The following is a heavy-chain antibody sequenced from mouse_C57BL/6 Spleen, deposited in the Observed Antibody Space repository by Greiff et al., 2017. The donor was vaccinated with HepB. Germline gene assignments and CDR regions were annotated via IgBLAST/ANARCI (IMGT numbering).Heavy chain of an antibody. D-gene: IGHD2-4*01. CDR2: IYPGDGDT. CDR3: ARWDDDDAYYAMDY. V-gene: IGHV1-80*01. J-gene: IGHJ4*01. CDR1: GYAFSSYW. Sequence: VQLVESGAELVKPGASVKISCKASGYAFSSYWMNWVKQRPGKGLEWIGQIYPGDGDTNYNGKFTGKATLTADKSSSTAYMQLSSLTSEDSAVYFCARWDDDDAYYAMDYWGQGNSVTVSS.